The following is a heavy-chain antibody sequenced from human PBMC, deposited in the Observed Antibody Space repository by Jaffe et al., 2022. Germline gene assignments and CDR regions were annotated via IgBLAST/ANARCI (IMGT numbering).Heavy chain of an antibody. J-gene: IGHJ4*02. CDR3: AREYYDILTGYRYFDY. CDR2: IYTSGST. CDR1: GGSISSGSYY. Sequence: QVQLQESGPGLVKPSQTLSLTCTVSGGSISSGSYYWSWIRQPAGKGLEWIGRIYTSGSTNYNPSLKSRVTISVDTSKNQFSLKLSSVTAADTAVYYCAREYYDILTGYRYFDYWGQGTLVTVSS. D-gene: IGHD3-9*01. V-gene: IGHV4-61*02.